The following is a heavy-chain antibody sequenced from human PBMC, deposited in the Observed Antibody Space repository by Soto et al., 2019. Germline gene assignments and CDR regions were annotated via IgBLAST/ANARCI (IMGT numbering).Heavy chain of an antibody. J-gene: IGHJ3*02. CDR2: INPSGGST. CDR1: GYTFTSYY. Sequence: ASVKVSCKASGYTFTSYYMHWVRQAPGQGLKWMGIINPSGGSTSYAQKFQGRVTMTRDTSTSTVYMELSSLRSEDTAVYYCARDLDIVAVPAAPDIWGQGTMVTVSS. D-gene: IGHD2-2*03. V-gene: IGHV1-46*03. CDR3: ARDLDIVAVPAAPDI.